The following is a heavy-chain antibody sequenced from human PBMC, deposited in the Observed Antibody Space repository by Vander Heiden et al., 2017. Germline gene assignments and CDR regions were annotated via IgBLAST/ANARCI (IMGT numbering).Heavy chain of an antibody. V-gene: IGHV3-53*01. CDR2: VYSGGTT. D-gene: IGHD6-6*01. CDR3: ARDSSSHDAFDV. Sequence: ELKLVESGGGLIQPGGSLRLSCAASGFTFSSNYMGWVRQAPGKGLEWVSIVYSGGTTYYADAVTGRFTISADSSKNTLYLQMKSLRAEDTAVYFCARDSSSHDAFDVWGQGTMVTVSS. J-gene: IGHJ3*01. CDR1: GFTFSSNY.